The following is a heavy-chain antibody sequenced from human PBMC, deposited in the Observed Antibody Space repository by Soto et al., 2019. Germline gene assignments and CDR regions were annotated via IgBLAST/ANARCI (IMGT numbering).Heavy chain of an antibody. V-gene: IGHV4-31*03. CDR2: IYYSGST. CDR3: ARDRGPRTTPGMDV. CDR1: GGSISSGGYY. D-gene: IGHD1-26*01. J-gene: IGHJ6*02. Sequence: QVQLQESGPGLVKPSQTLSLTCTVSGGSISSGGYYWSWLRQHPGKGLEWIGYIYYSGSTYYNPSLKSRVTISVDTSKNQFSLKLSSVTAADTAVYYCARDRGPRTTPGMDVWGQGTTVTVSS.